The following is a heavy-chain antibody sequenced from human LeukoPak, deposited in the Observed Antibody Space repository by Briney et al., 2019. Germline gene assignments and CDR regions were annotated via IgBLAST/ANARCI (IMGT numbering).Heavy chain of an antibody. CDR3: ATSRFHDILTGYYLDY. J-gene: IGHJ4*02. Sequence: ASVKVSCKVSGYTLTEFSMHWVRQAPGKGLEWMGGFDPEDGETIYAQKFQGRVTMTEDTSTDTAYMELSSLRSEDTAVYYCATSRFHDILTGYYLDYWGQGTLVTVSS. CDR1: GYTLTEFS. CDR2: FDPEDGET. V-gene: IGHV1-24*01. D-gene: IGHD3-9*01.